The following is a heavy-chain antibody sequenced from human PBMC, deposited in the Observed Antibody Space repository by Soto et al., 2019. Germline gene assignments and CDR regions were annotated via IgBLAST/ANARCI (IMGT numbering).Heavy chain of an antibody. D-gene: IGHD5-18*01. CDR1: GGSFSGYY. J-gene: IGHJ6*02. CDR3: AKDRGYSYGWGDYYYYGMDV. CDR2: INHSGST. V-gene: IGHV4-34*01. Sequence: SETLSLTFAVYGGSFSGYYWSWIRQPPGKGLEWIGEINHSGSTNYNPSLKSRVTISVDTSKNQFSLKLSSVTAADTAVYYCAKDRGYSYGWGDYYYYGMDVWGQGTTVTVSS.